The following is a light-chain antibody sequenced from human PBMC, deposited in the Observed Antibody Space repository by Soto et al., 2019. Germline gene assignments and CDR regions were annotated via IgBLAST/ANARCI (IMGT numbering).Light chain of an antibody. V-gene: IGKV3-11*01. CDR3: HQRSTWPFT. CDR2: DAS. CDR1: QSISSY. Sequence: EIVLTQSPATLYLSPGERATLSCRASQSISSYLAWYQQKPDQAPRLLIYDASNRATGIPARFSGSGSGTDFTLTISSLEPEDFAVYYCHQRSTWPFTFGPETKVDIK. J-gene: IGKJ3*01.